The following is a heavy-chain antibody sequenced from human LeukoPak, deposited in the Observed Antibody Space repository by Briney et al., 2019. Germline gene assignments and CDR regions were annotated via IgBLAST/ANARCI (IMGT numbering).Heavy chain of an antibody. V-gene: IGHV4-38-2*02. CDR3: ARHVFWESYRFDY. J-gene: IGHJ4*02. CDR1: GYSISTSYY. D-gene: IGHD3-16*02. Sequence: SETLSLTCTVSGYSISTSYYWGWIRQPPGKGLEWIGSIYHSGSTFYNPSLKSRLTISVDTSKNQISLKLSSVTAADTAVYYCARHVFWESYRFDYWGQGTLVTVSS. CDR2: IYHSGST.